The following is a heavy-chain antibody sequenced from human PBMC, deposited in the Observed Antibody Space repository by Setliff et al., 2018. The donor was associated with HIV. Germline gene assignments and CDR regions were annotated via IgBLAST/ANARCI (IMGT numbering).Heavy chain of an antibody. CDR1: GGSIRSYY. D-gene: IGHD3-3*01. CDR3: ARQMTIPGVAVTPVDY. CDR2: VFYNGDT. V-gene: IGHV4-59*08. J-gene: IGHJ4*02. Sequence: PSETLSLTCTVSGGSIRSYYWSWIRQSPGKGLEWIGYVFYNGDTAYNPSLKSRLTSSVDTSKSQFSLKLTSVTAADTAVYYWARQMTIPGVAVTPVDYWGQGALVTVSS.